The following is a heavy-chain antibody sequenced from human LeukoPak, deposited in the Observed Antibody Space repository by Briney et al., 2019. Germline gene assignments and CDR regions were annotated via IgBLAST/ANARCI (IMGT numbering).Heavy chain of an antibody. J-gene: IGHJ6*03. CDR2: ISDDGSNK. V-gene: IGHV3-30*04. CDR1: GFTFSSYA. CDR3: ARDLSPRRYYYYYMDV. D-gene: IGHD2/OR15-2a*01. Sequence: GGSLRLSCAASGFTFSSYAMHWVRQAPGKGLEWVAVISDDGSNKYYADSVKGRFTISRDNSKNTLYLQMNSLRAEDTAVYYCARDLSPRRYYYYYMDVWGKGTTVTVSS.